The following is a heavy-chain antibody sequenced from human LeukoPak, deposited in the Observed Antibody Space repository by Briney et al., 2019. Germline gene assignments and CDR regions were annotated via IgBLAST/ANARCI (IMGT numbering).Heavy chain of an antibody. CDR3: VRACGSAACPFYFHY. CDR1: GFTFSNYW. V-gene: IGHV3-7*01. Sequence: GGSLRLSCAASGFTFSNYWMTWIRQAPGKGLEWVATIKQDGSEKYYVDSVQGRFAISRDNAQNSLYLQLNSLRAQDSALYYCVRACGSAACPFYFHYWGQGTLVTVSS. D-gene: IGHD2-21*01. CDR2: IKQDGSEK. J-gene: IGHJ4*02.